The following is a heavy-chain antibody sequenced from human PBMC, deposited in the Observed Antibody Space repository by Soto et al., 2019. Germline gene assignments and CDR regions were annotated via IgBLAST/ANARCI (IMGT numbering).Heavy chain of an antibody. CDR1: GFTFSSYA. Sequence: PGGSLRLSCAASGFTFSSYAMSWVRQAPGKGLEWVSAISGSGGSTYYADSVKGRFTISRDNSKNTLYLQMNSLRAEDTAVYYCAKDLAWRPMLRFLEWFGYYGMDVWGQGTTVTVSS. D-gene: IGHD3-3*01. CDR2: ISGSGGST. V-gene: IGHV3-23*01. J-gene: IGHJ6*02. CDR3: AKDLAWRPMLRFLEWFGYYGMDV.